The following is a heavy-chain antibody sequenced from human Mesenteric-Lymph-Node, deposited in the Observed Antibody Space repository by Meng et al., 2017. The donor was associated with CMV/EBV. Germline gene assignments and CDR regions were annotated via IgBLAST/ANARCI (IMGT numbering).Heavy chain of an antibody. Sequence: SVKVSCKASGYTFTSYGISWVRQAPGQGLEWMGGIIPILGIANYAQKSQGRVTITADKSTSTAYMELSSLRSEDTAVYYCARGVTYYDFWSGYSYYGMDVWGQGTTVTVSS. D-gene: IGHD3-3*01. CDR2: IIPILGIA. CDR3: ARGVTYYDFWSGYSYYGMDV. V-gene: IGHV1-69*10. J-gene: IGHJ6*02. CDR1: GYTFTSYG.